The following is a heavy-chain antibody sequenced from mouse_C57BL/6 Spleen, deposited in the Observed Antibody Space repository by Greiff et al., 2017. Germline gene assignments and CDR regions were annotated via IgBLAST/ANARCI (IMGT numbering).Heavy chain of an antibody. CDR1: GFNIKDDY. CDR2: IDPENGDT. CDR3: ASPCSNSAWFGY. D-gene: IGHD2-5*01. Sequence: EVQLVESGAELVRPGASVKLSCTASGFNIKDDYMHWVKQRPEQGLEWIGWIDPENGDTEYATKFQGKATITADTSSNTAYLPLRSLTSEDTAVYYCASPCSNSAWFGYWGQGTLVTVSA. V-gene: IGHV14-4*01. J-gene: IGHJ3*01.